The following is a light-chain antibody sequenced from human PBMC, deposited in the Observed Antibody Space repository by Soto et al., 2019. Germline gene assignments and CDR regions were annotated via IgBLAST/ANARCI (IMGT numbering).Light chain of an antibody. CDR2: DND. Sequence: QSVLTQPPSVSAAPGQKVTISCSGSTSNIGNNYVSWYQQIPGTAPKLLIYDNDKRPSGIPDRFSGSKSGTSATLGITGLQTGDEADYYCGTWDTSLSPYWVFGGGTQLTVL. CDR1: TSNIGNNY. J-gene: IGLJ3*02. V-gene: IGLV1-51*01. CDR3: GTWDTSLSPYWV.